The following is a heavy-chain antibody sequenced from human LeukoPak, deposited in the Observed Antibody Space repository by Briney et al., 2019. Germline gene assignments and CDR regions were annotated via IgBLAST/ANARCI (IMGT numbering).Heavy chain of an antibody. D-gene: IGHD3-3*01. CDR3: ARVYRANYDFWSGYYSPTANYGMDV. J-gene: IGHJ6*02. V-gene: IGHV3-23*01. Sequence: GGSLRLSCAASGFTFSSYAMSWVRQAPGKGLEWVSAINGSGGSTYYADSVKGRFTISRDNSKNTLYLQMNSLRAEDTAVYYCARVYRANYDFWSGYYSPTANYGMDVWGQGTTVTVSS. CDR2: INGSGGST. CDR1: GFTFSSYA.